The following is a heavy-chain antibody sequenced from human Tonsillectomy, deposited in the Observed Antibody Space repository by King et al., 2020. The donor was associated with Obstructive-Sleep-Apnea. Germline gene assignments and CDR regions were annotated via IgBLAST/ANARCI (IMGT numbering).Heavy chain of an antibody. CDR3: AREGPSYYDSSGYLGY. V-gene: IGHV3-30*04. Sequence: VKLVESGGGVVQPGRSLRLSCAASGFTFSSYAMHWVRQAPGKGLEWVAVISYDGSNKYYADSVKGRFTISRDNSKNTLYLQMNSLRAEDTAVYYCAREGPSYYDSSGYLGYWGQGTLVTVSS. CDR1: GFTFSSYA. J-gene: IGHJ4*02. CDR2: ISYDGSNK. D-gene: IGHD3-22*01.